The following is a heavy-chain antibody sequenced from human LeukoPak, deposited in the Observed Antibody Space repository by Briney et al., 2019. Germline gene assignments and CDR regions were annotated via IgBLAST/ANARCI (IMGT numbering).Heavy chain of an antibody. CDR2: INPSAGSA. J-gene: IGHJ3*02. V-gene: IGHV1-46*01. CDR1: GYTFTSYF. D-gene: IGHD3-22*01. CDR3: ARVLEKYSDRSGYDAFGI. Sequence: ASVKVSFKASGYTFTSYFIHWVRQAPGQGLEWMGIINPSAGSATYAQKFQGRVTMTRDTSTSTVYMELSSLRSEDTAVYFCARVLEKYSDRSGYDAFGIWGQGTMVTVSS.